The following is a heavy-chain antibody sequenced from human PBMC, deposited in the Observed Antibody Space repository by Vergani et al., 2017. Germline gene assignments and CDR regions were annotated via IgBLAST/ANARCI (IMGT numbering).Heavy chain of an antibody. J-gene: IGHJ4*02. V-gene: IGHV4-38-2*02. CDR2: IYHSGST. Sequence: VQLVESGGGLVQPGGSLRLSCAASGFTFSSYWMHWVRQAPGKGLEWIGSIYHSGSTYYNPSLKSRVTISVDTSKNQFSLKLSSVTAADTAVYYCARDPTVVVVAATPTHFFDYWGQGTLVTVSS. CDR3: ARDPTVVVVAATPTHFFDY. D-gene: IGHD2-15*01. CDR1: GFTFSSYW.